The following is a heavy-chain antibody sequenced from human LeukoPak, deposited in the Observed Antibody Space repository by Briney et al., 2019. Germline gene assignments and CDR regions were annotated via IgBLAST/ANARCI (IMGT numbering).Heavy chain of an antibody. V-gene: IGHV3-72*01. CDR1: GFTFSDHY. CDR3: AREYYDFWSGYYAVYFDY. CDR2: TRNKANSYTT. J-gene: IGHJ4*02. D-gene: IGHD3-3*01. Sequence: PGGSLRLSCAASGFTFSDHYMDWVRQAPGKGLEWVGRTRNKANSYTTEYAASVKGRFTISRDDSKNSLYLQMNSLKTEDTAVYYCAREYYDFWSGYYAVYFDYWGQGTLVTVSS.